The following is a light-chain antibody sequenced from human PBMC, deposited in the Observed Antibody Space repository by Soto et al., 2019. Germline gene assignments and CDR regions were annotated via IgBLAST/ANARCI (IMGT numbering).Light chain of an antibody. CDR2: EVT. CDR1: SSDVGGHNY. V-gene: IGLV2-8*01. CDR3: SSYAGINTLV. Sequence: QSALTQPPSASGSPVQSVTISCTGTSSDVGGHNYVSWYQQRPGKAPKLIIYEVTQRPSGVSDRFSGSKSGNTATLTVSGLQAEDEADYHCSSYAGINTLVFGGGTQLTVL. J-gene: IGLJ2*01.